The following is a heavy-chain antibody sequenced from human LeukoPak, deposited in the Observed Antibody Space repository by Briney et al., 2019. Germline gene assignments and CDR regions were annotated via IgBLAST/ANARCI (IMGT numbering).Heavy chain of an antibody. Sequence: SVKVSCKASGGNFRTFAFTWVRQAPGQGLECLGGIIPVFDTANYAQKFEGRVTMTADASTSTVHMELSGLRSEDTAVYYCAKWSGDRGALDLWGQGTMVTVSS. CDR2: IIPVFDTA. CDR3: AKWSGDRGALDL. D-gene: IGHD7-27*01. V-gene: IGHV1-69*01. CDR1: GGNFRTFA. J-gene: IGHJ3*01.